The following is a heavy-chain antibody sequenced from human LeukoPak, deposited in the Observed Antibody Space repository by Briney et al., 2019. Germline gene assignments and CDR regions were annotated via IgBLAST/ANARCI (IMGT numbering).Heavy chain of an antibody. V-gene: IGHV3-9*03. Sequence: GGSLRLSCAASGFTFDDYAMHWVRQAPGKGLGWVSGISWNSGSIGYADSVKGRFTISRDNAKNSLYLQMNSLRAEDMALYYCAKDMASSYSYGFDYWGQGTLVTVSS. CDR2: ISWNSGSI. J-gene: IGHJ4*02. CDR3: AKDMASSYSYGFDY. D-gene: IGHD5-18*01. CDR1: GFTFDDYA.